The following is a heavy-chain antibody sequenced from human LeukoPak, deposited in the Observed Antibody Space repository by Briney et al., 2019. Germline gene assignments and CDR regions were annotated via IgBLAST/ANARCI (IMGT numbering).Heavy chain of an antibody. V-gene: IGHV3-21*01. J-gene: IGHJ4*02. CDR3: ARDLGELDSPDC. Sequence: GGSLRLSCAASGFTFSSYSMNWVRQAPGKGLEWVSSISSRSSYIYYADSVKGRFTISRDNAKNSLYLQMNSLRAEDTAVHYCARDLGELDSPDCWGQGTLVTVSS. D-gene: IGHD3-10*01. CDR2: ISSRSSYI. CDR1: GFTFSSYS.